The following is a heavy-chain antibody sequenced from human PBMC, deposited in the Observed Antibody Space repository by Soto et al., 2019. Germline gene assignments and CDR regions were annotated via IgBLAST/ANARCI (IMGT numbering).Heavy chain of an antibody. D-gene: IGHD1-1*01. Sequence: GESLKISCAASGFTFSDYYMSWIRQAPGKGLEWVSYISSSGSTIYYADSVKGRFTISRDNAKNSLYLQMNSLRAEDTAVYYCARSDDPAFDIWGQGTMVTVSS. CDR1: GFTFSDYY. J-gene: IGHJ3*02. CDR3: ARSDDPAFDI. V-gene: IGHV3-11*01. CDR2: ISSSGSTI.